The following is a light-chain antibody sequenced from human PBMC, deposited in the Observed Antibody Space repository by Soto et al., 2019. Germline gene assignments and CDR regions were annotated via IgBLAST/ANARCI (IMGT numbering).Light chain of an antibody. Sequence: EIVLTQSPGTLSLSPRERATLSCWASQSVSSGYLAWYQHKPGQAPRLLIYGVSSRAPGIPDRFSGSGSGTDFTLTISRLEPEDFAVYYCQQYAASPRTFGQGTQVEVK. V-gene: IGKV3-20*01. CDR1: QSVSSGY. CDR2: GVS. J-gene: IGKJ1*01. CDR3: QQYAASPRT.